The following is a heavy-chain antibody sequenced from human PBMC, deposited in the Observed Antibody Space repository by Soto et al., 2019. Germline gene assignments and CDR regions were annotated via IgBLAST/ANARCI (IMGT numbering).Heavy chain of an antibody. CDR1: CGSISSGGYY. CDR3: AIYDSSGSRGFQH. V-gene: IGHV4-31*03. D-gene: IGHD3-22*01. CDR2: IYYSGST. Sequence: QVQLQESGPGLVKPSQTLSLTCTVSCGSISSGGYYWSWIRQHPGKGLEWIGYIYYSGSTYYNPSLKSRVTISVDTSKNQFSLKLSSVTAADTAVYYCAIYDSSGSRGFQHWGQGTLVTVSS. J-gene: IGHJ1*01.